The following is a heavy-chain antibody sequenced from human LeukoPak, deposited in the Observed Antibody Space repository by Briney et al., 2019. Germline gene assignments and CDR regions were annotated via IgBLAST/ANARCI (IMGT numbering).Heavy chain of an antibody. D-gene: IGHD3-16*01. J-gene: IGHJ4*02. CDR1: GGSFSGYY. CDR2: INHSGST. V-gene: IGHV4-34*01. CDR3: ARGIYDYVWGRSHYFDY. Sequence: SETLSLTCAVYGGSFSGYYWSWIRQPPGKGLEWIGEINHSGSTNYNPSLKSRVTISVDTSKNQFSLKLSSVTAADTAVYYCARGIYDYVWGRSHYFDYWGQGTLVTVPS.